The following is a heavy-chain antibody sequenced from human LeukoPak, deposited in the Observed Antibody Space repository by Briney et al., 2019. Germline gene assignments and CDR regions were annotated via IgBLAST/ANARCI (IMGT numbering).Heavy chain of an antibody. Sequence: SETLSLTCAVYGGSFSGYYWSWIRQPPGKGLEWIGEINHSGSTNYNPSLKSRVTISVDTSKNQFSLKLSSVTAADTAVYYCARGKVASHIVAVPAAKGYFDYWGQGTLVTVSS. D-gene: IGHD2-2*01. CDR1: GGSFSGYY. V-gene: IGHV4-34*01. J-gene: IGHJ4*02. CDR2: INHSGST. CDR3: ARGKVASHIVAVPAAKGYFDY.